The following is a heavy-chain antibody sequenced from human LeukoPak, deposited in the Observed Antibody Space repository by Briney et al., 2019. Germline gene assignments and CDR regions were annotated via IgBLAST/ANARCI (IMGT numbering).Heavy chain of an antibody. V-gene: IGHV4-39*07. CDR1: GGSISSSSYY. CDR3: ATSSSWNHYFDY. J-gene: IGHJ4*02. D-gene: IGHD6-13*01. Sequence: PSETLSLTCTVSGGSISSSSYYWGWIRQPPGKGLEWIGSIYYSGSTYYNPSLKSRVTISVDTSKNQFSLKLSSVTAADTAVYYCATSSSWNHYFDYWGQGTLVTVSS. CDR2: IYYSGST.